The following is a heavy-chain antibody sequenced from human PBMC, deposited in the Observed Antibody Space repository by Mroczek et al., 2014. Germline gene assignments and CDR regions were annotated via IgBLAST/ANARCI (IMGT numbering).Heavy chain of an antibody. V-gene: IGHV3-30-3*01. D-gene: IGHD3-16*01. CDR2: ISSYSGST. Sequence: QVQLQQSGGGLVQPGGSLRLSCAASGFNIYSSYMHWVRQAPGKGLEWVASISSYSGSTYYADSVKGRFTISADTSKNXAYLQMNSLRAEDTAVYYVLATFGTLLTRILTLVLDYWGQGTLVTVSS. CDR3: LATFGTLLTRILTLVLDY. J-gene: IGHJ4*01. CDR1: GFNIYSSY.